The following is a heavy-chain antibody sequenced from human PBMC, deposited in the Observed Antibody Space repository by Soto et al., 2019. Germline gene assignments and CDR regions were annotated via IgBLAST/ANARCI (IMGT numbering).Heavy chain of an antibody. D-gene: IGHD1-20*01. Sequence: ASVKVSCKASGYTFTSYDINWVRQATGQGLEWMGWMNPNSGNTGYAQKFQGRVTMTRNTSISTAYMELSSLRSEDTAVYYCARGTPITGTTSYYYYYYMDVWGKGTTVTVSS. CDR3: ARGTPITGTTSYYYYYYMDV. CDR1: GYTFTSYD. CDR2: MNPNSGNT. J-gene: IGHJ6*03. V-gene: IGHV1-8*01.